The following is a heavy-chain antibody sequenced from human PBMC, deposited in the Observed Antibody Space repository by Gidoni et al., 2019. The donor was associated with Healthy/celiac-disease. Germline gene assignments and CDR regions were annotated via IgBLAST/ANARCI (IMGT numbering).Heavy chain of an antibody. Sequence: EVQLLESGGGLVQPGGSLRLSCAASGFTFSSYAMSWVRPAPGKGLEWVSAISGSGGSTYYADSVKGRFTISRDNSKNTLYLQMNSLRAEDTAVYYCAKDYRYCSSTSCHSGGAFDIWGQGTMVTVSS. V-gene: IGHV3-23*01. D-gene: IGHD2-2*01. CDR1: GFTFSSYA. J-gene: IGHJ3*02. CDR3: AKDYRYCSSTSCHSGGAFDI. CDR2: ISGSGGST.